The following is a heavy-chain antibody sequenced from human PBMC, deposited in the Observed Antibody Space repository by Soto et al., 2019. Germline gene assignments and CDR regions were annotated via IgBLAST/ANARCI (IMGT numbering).Heavy chain of an antibody. J-gene: IGHJ4*02. D-gene: IGHD6-19*01. CDR1: GYTFTSYG. CDR3: ARDPTVAGTGLNDY. CDR2: ISAYNGNT. Sequence: GASVKVSCKASGYTFTSYGIRWVRQAPGQGLEWMGWISAYNGNTNYAQKLQGRVTMTTDTSTSTAYMELRSLRSDDTAVYYCARDPTVAGTGLNDYWGQGTLVTSPQ. V-gene: IGHV1-18*01.